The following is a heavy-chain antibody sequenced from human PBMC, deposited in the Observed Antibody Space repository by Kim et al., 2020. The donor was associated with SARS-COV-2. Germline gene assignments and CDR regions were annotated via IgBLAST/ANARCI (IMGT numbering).Heavy chain of an antibody. D-gene: IGHD5-12*01. J-gene: IGHJ6*02. V-gene: IGHV3-23*01. CDR3: AKRQVAGYGMDV. Sequence: YYANSVKGRFTTSRDNSKNTLYLQMNSLRAEDTAVYYCAKRQVAGYGMDVWGQGTTVTVSS.